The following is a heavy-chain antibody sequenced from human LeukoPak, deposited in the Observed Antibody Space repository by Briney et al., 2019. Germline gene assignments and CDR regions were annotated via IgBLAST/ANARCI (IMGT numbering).Heavy chain of an antibody. D-gene: IGHD1-20*01. CDR3: ARERGDNWNVGP. Sequence: SETLSLTCTVSGYSISSGYYWGWIRQPPGEGLAWIGTIYHSGSTFYNPSLKSRVTISVDTSKNQFSLKLSSVTAADTAVYYCARERGDNWNVGPWGQGTLVTVSS. CDR2: IYHSGST. V-gene: IGHV4-38-2*02. J-gene: IGHJ5*02. CDR1: GYSISSGYY.